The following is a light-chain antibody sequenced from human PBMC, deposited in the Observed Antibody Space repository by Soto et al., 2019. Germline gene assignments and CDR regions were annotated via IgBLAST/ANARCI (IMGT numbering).Light chain of an antibody. Sequence: EIVLTQSPGTLSMSPRERATLSCRASQSVRNSYLAWYQQKPGQAPRLLIYGASRRATDIPDRFSGSGSGTDFALTISRLEPEDFAVYFCQQYGSSPSWTFGQGTRVEIK. J-gene: IGKJ1*01. CDR2: GAS. V-gene: IGKV3-20*01. CDR1: QSVRNSY. CDR3: QQYGSSPSWT.